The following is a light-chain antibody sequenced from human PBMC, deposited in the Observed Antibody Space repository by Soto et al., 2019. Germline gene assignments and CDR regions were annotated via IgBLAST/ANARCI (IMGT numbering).Light chain of an antibody. V-gene: IGKV1-39*01. CDR1: QSINNY. CDR2: AAS. J-gene: IGKJ2*01. Sequence: DIQMTQSPPSLSASVGDRVTITCRATQSINNYLNWYQQKPGKAPQLLIYAASTLQSGVPSRFSGRGSGTDFTLTIRSLQPEDFATYYCHQSNSSTLFGQGTKLEIK. CDR3: HQSNSSTL.